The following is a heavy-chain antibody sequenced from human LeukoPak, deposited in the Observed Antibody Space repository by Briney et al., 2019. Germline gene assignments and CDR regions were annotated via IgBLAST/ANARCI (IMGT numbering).Heavy chain of an antibody. CDR2: IIPIFGTA. CDR3: ARVGFHSYGYDY. V-gene: IGHV1-69*01. J-gene: IGHJ4*02. CDR1: GGTFSSYA. D-gene: IGHD5-18*01. Sequence: SVKVSCKASGGTFSSYAISWVRQAPGQGLEWMGGIIPIFGTANDAQKFQGRVTITADESTSTAYMELSSLRSEDTAVYYCARVGFHSYGYDYWGQGTLVTVSS.